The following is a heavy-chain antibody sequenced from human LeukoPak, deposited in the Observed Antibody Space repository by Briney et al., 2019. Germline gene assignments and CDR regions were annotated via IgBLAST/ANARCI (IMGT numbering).Heavy chain of an antibody. CDR1: GGSISSYY. V-gene: IGHV4-4*07. CDR2: IYNTGST. J-gene: IGHJ4*02. Sequence: SETLSLTCTVSGGSISSYYWSWIRQPAGKGLEWIGRIYNTGSTNCNPSLKSRVTMSVDTSKNQFSLNLTSVTAADTAVYYCARGVVAAPQTFDYWGQGTLVTVSS. D-gene: IGHD2-15*01. CDR3: ARGVVAAPQTFDY.